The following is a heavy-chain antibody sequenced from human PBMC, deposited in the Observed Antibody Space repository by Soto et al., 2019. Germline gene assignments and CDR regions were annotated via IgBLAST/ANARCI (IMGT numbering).Heavy chain of an antibody. J-gene: IGHJ4*02. CDR2: ISAYNGKT. CDR3: ARDLPPVDY. CDR1: GYTFSSYH. V-gene: IGHV1-18*01. Sequence: QIQLVQSGAEVKKPGASVKVSCKAPGYTFSSYHIPWVRQAPGQGLEWLGWISAYNGKTNIAKNPQGKVTMTTDPSTSTAYMELRSLRSDDTAVYYCARDLPPVDYWGQGTLVTVSS.